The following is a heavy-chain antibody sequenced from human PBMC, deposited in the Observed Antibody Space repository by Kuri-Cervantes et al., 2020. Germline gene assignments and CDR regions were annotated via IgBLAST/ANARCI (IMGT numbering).Heavy chain of an antibody. CDR3: ARVDESVFDY. V-gene: IGHV3-33*01. CDR1: GFTFGDYA. J-gene: IGHJ4*02. D-gene: IGHD5-24*01. CDR2: IWYDGSNK. Sequence: GESLKISCTASGFTFGDYAMSWFRQAPGKGLEWVAVIWYDGSNKYYADSVKGRFTISRDNSKNTLYLQMNSLRAEDTAVYYCARVDESVFDYWGQGTLVTVSS.